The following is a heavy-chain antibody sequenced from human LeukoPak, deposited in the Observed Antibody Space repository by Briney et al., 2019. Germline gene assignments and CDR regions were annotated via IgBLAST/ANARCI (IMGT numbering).Heavy chain of an antibody. J-gene: IGHJ4*02. CDR1: GFTFGSYG. CDR3: VTELSGSFPT. V-gene: IGHV3-15*01. D-gene: IGHD1-26*01. CDR2: IKSKANGETR. Sequence: PGGSLRLSCAASGFTFGSYGMNWVRQAPSKGLEWVGLIKSKANGETRDYAAPVKGRFTISRDDSDNTLYLQMNSLKSEDTGVYYCVTELSGSFPTWGQGTLVTVSS.